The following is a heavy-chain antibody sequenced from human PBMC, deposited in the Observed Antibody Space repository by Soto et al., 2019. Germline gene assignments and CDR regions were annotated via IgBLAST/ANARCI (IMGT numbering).Heavy chain of an antibody. J-gene: IGHJ3*02. CDR3: ATWLLREHAFDN. Sequence: PWVSLRLSCLASGFTVNGKKYMTWVRQAPGKGLEWVSALYIADGTFYADSVKGRFTVSIDSSKNTVYLQMNNLSPEDTAVYYCATWLLREHAFDNWGIGTMVTVSS. V-gene: IGHV3-53*01. CDR1: GFTVNGKKY. CDR2: LYIADGT. D-gene: IGHD2-15*01.